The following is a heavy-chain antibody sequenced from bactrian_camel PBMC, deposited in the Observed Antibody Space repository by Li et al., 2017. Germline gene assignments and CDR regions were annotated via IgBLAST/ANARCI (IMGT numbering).Heavy chain of an antibody. V-gene: IGHV3S1*01. J-gene: IGHJ4*01. CDR2: INVENVPA. CDR1: GYTRS. Sequence: HVQLVESGGGSVQAGGSLRLSCVVSGYTRSMAWFRQAPGKEREGVAAINVENVPAIYSDSVKGRFTISRDNAKNTLYLQLNSLKTEDTAMYYCATGNQYSDGCFDAIAERGQGTQVTVS. CDR3: ATGNQYSDGCFDAIAE. D-gene: IGHD1*01.